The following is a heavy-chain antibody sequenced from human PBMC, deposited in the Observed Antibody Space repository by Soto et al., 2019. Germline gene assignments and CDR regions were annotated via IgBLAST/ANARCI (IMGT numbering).Heavy chain of an antibody. CDR2: IYYSGST. J-gene: IGHJ6*02. V-gene: IGHV4-61*01. CDR1: GGSVSSGSYY. CDR3: ARDGRKTSNYYYYGMDV. Sequence: SETLSLTCTVSGGSVSSGSYYWSWIRQPPGKGLEWIGYIYYSGSTNYNPSLKSRVTISVDTSKNQFSLKLSSVTAADTAVYYCARDGRKTSNYYYYGMDVWGQGTTVTVSS. D-gene: IGHD2-2*01.